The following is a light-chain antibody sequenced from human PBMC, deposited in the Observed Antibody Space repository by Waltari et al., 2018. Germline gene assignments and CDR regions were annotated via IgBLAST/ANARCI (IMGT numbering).Light chain of an antibody. CDR1: STDVGSYNL. J-gene: IGLJ2*01. Sequence: QSALTQPASVSGSPGQSITISCPGTSTDVGSYNLVSWYQQHPGKAPKFMIYEVTKRPSGVSNRFSGSKSGNTASLTISGLQAEDEADYYCCSYAGSGTVLFGGGTKLTVL. CDR2: EVT. V-gene: IGLV2-23*02. CDR3: CSYAGSGTVL.